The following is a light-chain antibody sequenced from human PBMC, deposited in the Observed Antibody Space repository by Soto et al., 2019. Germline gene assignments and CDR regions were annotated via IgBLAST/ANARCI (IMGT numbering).Light chain of an antibody. Sequence: DIQMTQSPSSLSASLGDRVTITCRGSQNINTFLSCHQHKPGKAPKLVIYDASSLHSGVPSRFSGSGSGTDFTLTIGSLQPEDFATYYCQQIGSYPFTFGPGTKVDI. CDR2: DAS. J-gene: IGKJ3*01. CDR3: QQIGSYPFT. V-gene: IGKV1-39*01. CDR1: QNINTF.